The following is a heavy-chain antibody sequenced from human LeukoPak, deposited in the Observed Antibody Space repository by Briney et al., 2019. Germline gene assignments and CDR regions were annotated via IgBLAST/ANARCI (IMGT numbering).Heavy chain of an antibody. V-gene: IGHV4-34*01. CDR2: INHSGST. Sequence: SETLSLTCAVYGGSFSGYYWSWIRQPPAKGLEWIGEINHSGSTNYNPSLKSRVTISADTSKNQFSLKLSSVTAADTAVYYCARRFPERGVIKWFDPWGQGTLVTVSS. D-gene: IGHD3-10*01. CDR1: GGSFSGYY. J-gene: IGHJ5*02. CDR3: ARRFPERGVIKWFDP.